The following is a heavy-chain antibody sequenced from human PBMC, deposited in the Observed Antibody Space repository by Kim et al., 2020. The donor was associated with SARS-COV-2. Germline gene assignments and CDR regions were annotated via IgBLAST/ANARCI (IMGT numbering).Heavy chain of an antibody. Sequence: GGSLRLSCAASGFTFSDYSMNWVRQAPGEGLEWVSRINTGGNYIKYADSVKDRFTISRDDAKNSLYLQMTSLRAEDTAVYYCARALYYYDSSIDYWGQGSLVTVSS. CDR2: INTGGNYI. CDR1: GFTFSDYS. V-gene: IGHV3-21*01. D-gene: IGHD3-22*01. CDR3: ARALYYYDSSIDY. J-gene: IGHJ4*02.